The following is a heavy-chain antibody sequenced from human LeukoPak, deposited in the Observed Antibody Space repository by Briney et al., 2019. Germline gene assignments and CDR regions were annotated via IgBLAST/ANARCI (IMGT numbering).Heavy chain of an antibody. Sequence: SETLSLTCTVSGGSISSGTYYWSWIRQPAGKGLEWIGRIYTSGSTNYNPSLKSRVTISVDTSKNQFSLKLSSVTAADTAVYYCARTTVTQSSWFDPWGQGTLVTVSS. D-gene: IGHD4-17*01. V-gene: IGHV4-61*02. CDR3: ARTTVTQSSWFDP. CDR1: GGSISSGTYY. CDR2: IYTSGST. J-gene: IGHJ5*02.